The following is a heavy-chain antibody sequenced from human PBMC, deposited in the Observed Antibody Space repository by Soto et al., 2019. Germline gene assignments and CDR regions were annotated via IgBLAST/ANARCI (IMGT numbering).Heavy chain of an antibody. V-gene: IGHV3-13*05. CDR1: GFTFSSYD. J-gene: IGHJ3*02. CDR2: IGTAGDP. CDR3: RRARNGASPFDI. Sequence: GGSLRLSCAASGFTFSSYDMHWVRQATGKGLDWVSAIGTAGDPYYPGSVKGRLTISRENAKNSLFLQMNSRIAGCAAVYSCRRARNGASPFDIWGQGTMVTVSS. D-gene: IGHD1-1*01.